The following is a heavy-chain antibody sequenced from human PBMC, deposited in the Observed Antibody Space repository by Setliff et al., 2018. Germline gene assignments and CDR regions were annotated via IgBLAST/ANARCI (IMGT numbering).Heavy chain of an antibody. CDR2: ISTRNDT. CDR1: GYIFTRYR. D-gene: IGHD4-17*01. J-gene: IGHJ4*01. Sequence: ASVKVSCKASGYIFTRYRITWVRQSPGQGLEWMGWISTRNDTGYAQKFKGRVTLTTDTSTNTAYMELRSLRSDDTAVYYCARGSGDRGMTTGWPDDFDYWGRGTLVTVSS. CDR3: ARGSGDRGMTTGWPDDFDY. V-gene: IGHV1-18*01.